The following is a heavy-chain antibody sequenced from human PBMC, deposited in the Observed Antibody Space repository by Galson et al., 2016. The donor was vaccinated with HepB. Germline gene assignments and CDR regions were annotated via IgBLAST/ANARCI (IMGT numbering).Heavy chain of an antibody. CDR2: IYSDGYT. Sequence: SLRLSCAASGLTVSGNYMSWVRQAPGKGLEWVSLIYSDGYTYYGDSVKGRFIIARDSSENTLYLEMNFLRAEDTAVYYCARVVTGFRSSLFFDNWGQGTLVTVSS. CDR1: GLTVSGNY. J-gene: IGHJ4*02. V-gene: IGHV3-53*01. CDR3: ARVVTGFRSSLFFDN. D-gene: IGHD6-6*01.